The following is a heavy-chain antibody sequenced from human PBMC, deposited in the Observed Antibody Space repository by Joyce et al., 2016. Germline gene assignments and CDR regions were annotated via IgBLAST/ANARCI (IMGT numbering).Heavy chain of an antibody. V-gene: IGHV4-59*01. CDR3: ARGRNTNYDFWNYYYFDY. Sequence: QVQLQESGPGLVKPSETLSLTCTVSGGSISSYYWNWIRQPPGKGLEWIGAIYNSGSTNYNPSLKSRVTISIDTSKNQVTLKLTSVTAADTAVYYCARGRNTNYDFWNYYYFDYWGQGTLVTVSS. D-gene: IGHD3/OR15-3a*01. J-gene: IGHJ4*02. CDR2: IYNSGST. CDR1: GGSISSYY.